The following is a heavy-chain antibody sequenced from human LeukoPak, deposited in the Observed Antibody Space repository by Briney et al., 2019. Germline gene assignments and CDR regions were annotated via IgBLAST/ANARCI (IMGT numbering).Heavy chain of an antibody. J-gene: IGHJ6*02. Sequence: PSETLSLTCTVSVGSIIRGGYYWSWIRQCPGKGLEWIGYIYYTGSTYYTPSLKSRVTISIDTANNQFSLKLISVTAADTAVYYCARVSPMQYYYGMDVWGQGTTVTVSS. V-gene: IGHV4-31*03. CDR2: IYYTGST. CDR1: VGSIIRGGYY. D-gene: IGHD2-2*01. CDR3: ARVSPMQYYYGMDV.